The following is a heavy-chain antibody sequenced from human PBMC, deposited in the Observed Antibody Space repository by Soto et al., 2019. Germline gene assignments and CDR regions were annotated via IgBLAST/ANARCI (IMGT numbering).Heavy chain of an antibody. CDR2: TYYRSKWYN. Sequence: SQTLSLTCAISVDRVSSDSAAWDLISQSPSRGLEWLGRTYYRSKWYNDYAVSAKSRITINPDTSKNQFSLQMNSVTPEETAVYYCERGGYSGYEVYYDYGMDVWGQGTPITVSS. CDR1: VDRVSSDSAA. V-gene: IGHV6-1*01. D-gene: IGHD5-12*01. J-gene: IGHJ6*02. CDR3: ERGGYSGYEVYYDYGMDV.